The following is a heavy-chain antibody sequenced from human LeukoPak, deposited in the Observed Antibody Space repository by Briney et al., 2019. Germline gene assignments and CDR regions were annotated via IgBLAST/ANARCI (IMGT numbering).Heavy chain of an antibody. V-gene: IGHV1-2*02. D-gene: IGHD6-13*01. Sequence: ASVKVSCKASGYTFTGYYMHWVRQAPGQGLEWMGWINPNSGGTNYAQKFQGRVTMTRDTSISTAYMELSRLRSDDTAVYYCARDVAAAGTILFDFDYWGQGTLVTVSS. CDR1: GYTFTGYY. CDR2: INPNSGGT. CDR3: ARDVAAAGTILFDFDY. J-gene: IGHJ4*02.